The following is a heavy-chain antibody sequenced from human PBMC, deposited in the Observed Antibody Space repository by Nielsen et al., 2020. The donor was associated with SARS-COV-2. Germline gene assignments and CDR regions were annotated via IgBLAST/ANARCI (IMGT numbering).Heavy chain of an antibody. J-gene: IGHJ4*02. D-gene: IGHD6-13*01. CDR3: ARGQISSWYSYFDC. CDR2: FDPEDGET. Sequence: ASVKVSCKVSGYTLTELSMHWVRQAPGKGLEWMGGFDPEDGETIYAQKFQGRVTITADKSTSTAYMELSSLRSEDTAVYYCARGQISSWYSYFDCWGQGRLVTVSS. V-gene: IGHV1-24*01. CDR1: GYTLTELS.